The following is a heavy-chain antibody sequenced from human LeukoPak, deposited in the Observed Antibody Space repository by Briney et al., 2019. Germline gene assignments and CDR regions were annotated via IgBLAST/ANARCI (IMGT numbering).Heavy chain of an antibody. CDR3: ARVQEWLPNRGGYFDY. V-gene: IGHV3-30-3*01. CDR2: ISYDGSNK. Sequence: GGSLRLSCAASGFTFSSYAMHWVRQAPGKGLEWVAVISYDGSNKYYADSVKGRFTISRDNSKNTLYLQMNSLRAEDTAVYYCARVQEWLPNRGGYFDYWGQGTLVTVSS. D-gene: IGHD6-19*01. J-gene: IGHJ4*02. CDR1: GFTFSSYA.